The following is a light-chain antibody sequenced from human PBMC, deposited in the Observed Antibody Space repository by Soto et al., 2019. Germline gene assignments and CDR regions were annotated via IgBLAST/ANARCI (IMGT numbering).Light chain of an antibody. CDR2: GAS. CDR1: QSVSSY. Sequence: EIVFTQSPGTLSLSPGERASLSCRASQSVSSYLALYQQKPCQAPRLLIYGASSRATGIPDRFSGSGSGTDFTLTISRLEPEDFAVYYCQQYGSSPGITFGQGTRLEIK. V-gene: IGKV3-20*01. CDR3: QQYGSSPGIT. J-gene: IGKJ5*01.